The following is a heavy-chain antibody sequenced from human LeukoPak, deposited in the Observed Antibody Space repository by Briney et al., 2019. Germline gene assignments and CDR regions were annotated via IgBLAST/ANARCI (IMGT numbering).Heavy chain of an antibody. D-gene: IGHD6-13*01. CDR3: ARVWVGYVAAAGY. CDR1: NYSITSGYY. V-gene: IGHV4-38-2*02. Sequence: SETLSLTCTVSNYSITSGYYWGWIRQPPRKGLEWIGSIYHSGSTHYNPSLKSRVPISIDTSRNQFSLKLTSLTAADTAVYYCARVWVGYVAAAGYWGQGTLVTVSS. CDR2: IYHSGST. J-gene: IGHJ4*02.